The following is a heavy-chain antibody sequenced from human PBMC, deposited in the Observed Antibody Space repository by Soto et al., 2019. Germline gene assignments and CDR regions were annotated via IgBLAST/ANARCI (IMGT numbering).Heavy chain of an antibody. CDR2: ISSSGSTI. CDR3: ARDQCSSTSCFYYYYYGMDV. CDR1: GFTFSSYE. D-gene: IGHD2-2*01. V-gene: IGHV3-48*03. J-gene: IGHJ6*02. Sequence: GGSLRLSCVASGFTFSSYEMNWVRQAPGKGLEWVSYISSSGSTIYYADSVKGRFTISRDNAKNSLYLQMNSLRAEDTAVYYCARDQCSSTSCFYYYYYGMDVWGQGTTVTVSS.